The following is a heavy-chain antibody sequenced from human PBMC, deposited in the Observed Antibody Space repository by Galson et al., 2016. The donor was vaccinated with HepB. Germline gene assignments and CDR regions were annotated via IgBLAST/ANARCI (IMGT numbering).Heavy chain of an antibody. Sequence: SLRLSCAASGFSFSNYAMTWVRQAPGKGLEWVSSISGSGGSTYYADSVKGRFTISRDDSKNTLYLQMNSLRADDTAVYYCEKYGYFHYYYMDVWGKGTTVTVSS. D-gene: IGHD4-17*01. J-gene: IGHJ6*03. CDR1: GFSFSNYA. V-gene: IGHV3-23*01. CDR3: EKYGYFHYYYMDV. CDR2: ISGSGGST.